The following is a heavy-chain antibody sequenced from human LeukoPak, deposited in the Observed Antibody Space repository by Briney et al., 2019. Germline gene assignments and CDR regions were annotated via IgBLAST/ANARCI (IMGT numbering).Heavy chain of an antibody. V-gene: IGHV1-69*13. CDR2: IIPIFGTA. J-gene: IGHJ6*02. D-gene: IGHD3-10*01. Sequence: ASVKVSCKASGGTFSNYAISWVRQAPGQGLEWTGAIIPIFGTANYAQKFQGRVTITADESTSTAYMELSSLRSEDTAVYYCATVGELFHYYYYGMDVWGQGTTVTVSS. CDR3: ATVGELFHYYYYGMDV. CDR1: GGTFSNYA.